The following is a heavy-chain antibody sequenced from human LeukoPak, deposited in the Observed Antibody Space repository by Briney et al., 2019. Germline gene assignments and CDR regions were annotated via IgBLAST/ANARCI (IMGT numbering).Heavy chain of an antibody. CDR2: IGTAGDT. J-gene: IGHJ4*02. V-gene: IGHV3-13*01. Sequence: GGSLRLSCAASGFTFSSYDMHWVRQATGKGLEWASAIGTAGDTYYPGSVKGRFTISRENAKNSLYLQMNSLRAGDTAVYYCARVASRFSASPTDDAGELDYWGQGTLVTVSS. CDR1: GFTFSSYD. D-gene: IGHD7-27*01. CDR3: ARVASRFSASPTDDAGELDY.